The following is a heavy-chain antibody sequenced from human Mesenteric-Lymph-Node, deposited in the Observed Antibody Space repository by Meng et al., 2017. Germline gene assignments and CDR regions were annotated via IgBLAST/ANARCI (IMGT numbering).Heavy chain of an antibody. CDR3: ARVESNAFDI. J-gene: IGHJ3*02. Sequence: GESLKISCAASGFTFSSYAMHWVRQAPGKGLEWVAVISYDGSNKYYAVSVKGRFTISRDNSKNTLFLEMNSLRVDDTAVYYCARVESNAFDIWGQGTMVTVSS. CDR2: ISYDGSNK. D-gene: IGHD5/OR15-5a*01. V-gene: IGHV3-30*04. CDR1: GFTFSSYA.